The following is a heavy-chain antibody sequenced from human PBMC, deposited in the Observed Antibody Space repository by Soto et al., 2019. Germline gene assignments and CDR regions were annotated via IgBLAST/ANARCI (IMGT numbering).Heavy chain of an antibody. Sequence: PSETLSLTCTVSGGSISSSSYYWGWIRQPPGKGLEWIGSIYYSGSTYYNPSLKSRVTISVDTSKNQFSLKLSSVTAADTAVYYCARRQSSSWYGLWGQGTLVTVS. CDR1: GGSISSSSYY. CDR3: ARRQSSSWYGL. V-gene: IGHV4-39*01. CDR2: IYYSGST. D-gene: IGHD6-13*01. J-gene: IGHJ4*02.